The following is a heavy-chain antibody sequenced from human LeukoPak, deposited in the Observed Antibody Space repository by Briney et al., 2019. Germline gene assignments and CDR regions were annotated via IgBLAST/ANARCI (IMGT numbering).Heavy chain of an antibody. CDR1: GFTFSDYW. CDR2: INSDGTST. CDR3: AREGLVSSWHYFDY. J-gene: IGHJ4*02. V-gene: IGHV3-74*03. Sequence: GGSLRLSCAASGFTFSDYWMHWVRQTPGKGLVWVSRINSDGTSTTYADSVKGRFTISRDNAKNTLYLQMNSLRADDTAVYYCAREGLVSSWHYFDYWGQGTLVTVSS. D-gene: IGHD6-13*01.